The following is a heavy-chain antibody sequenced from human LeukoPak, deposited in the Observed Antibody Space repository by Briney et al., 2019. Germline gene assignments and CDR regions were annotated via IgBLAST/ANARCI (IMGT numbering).Heavy chain of an antibody. CDR1: GGSINSGSYY. CDR3: ARGPTRDYFDY. Sequence: SETLSLTCTVSGGSINSGSYYWSCIRQPAGKGLEWIGYIYYSGSTYYNPSLKSRVTISVDTSKNQFSLKLSSVTAADTAVYYCARGPTRDYFDYWGQGTLVTVSS. J-gene: IGHJ4*02. V-gene: IGHV4-31*03. CDR2: IYYSGST.